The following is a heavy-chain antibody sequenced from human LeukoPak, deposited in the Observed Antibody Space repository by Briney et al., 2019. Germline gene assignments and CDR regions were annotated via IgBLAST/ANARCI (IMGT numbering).Heavy chain of an antibody. Sequence: PGGSLRLPCAASGFTFSSYWMHWVRQAPGRWLVWVSRINSDGSSTSYADSVKGRFTISRDNAKNTLYLQMNSLRAEDTAVYYCARVSPEGDYDYWGQGTLVTVSS. D-gene: IGHD4-17*01. CDR2: INSDGSST. V-gene: IGHV3-74*01. J-gene: IGHJ4*02. CDR3: ARVSPEGDYDY. CDR1: GFTFSSYW.